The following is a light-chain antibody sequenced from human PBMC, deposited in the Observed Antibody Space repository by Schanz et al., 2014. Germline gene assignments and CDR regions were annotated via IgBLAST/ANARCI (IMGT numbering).Light chain of an antibody. CDR3: QQYDASRT. Sequence: EIVLTQSPGTLSLSPGERATLSCRASQNVRTSFAWYQQTPGQAPRLLIYDASNRATGIPARFSGGGSGTDFTLTISSLEPEDFAVYYCQQYDASRTFGQGTKVEIK. CDR2: DAS. CDR1: QNVRTS. J-gene: IGKJ1*01. V-gene: IGKV3-11*01.